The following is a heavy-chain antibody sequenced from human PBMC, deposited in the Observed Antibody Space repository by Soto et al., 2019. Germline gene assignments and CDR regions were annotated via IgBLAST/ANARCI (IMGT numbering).Heavy chain of an antibody. D-gene: IGHD6-13*01. CDR2: ISSSSSYT. CDR1: GFTFSDYY. Sequence: GGSLRLSCAASGFTFSDYYMSWIRQAPGKGLEWVSYISSSSSYTNYADSVKGRFTISRDNAKNSLYLQMNSLRAEDTAVYYCARAPYIAAAVHFDYWGQGTLVTVSS. CDR3: ARAPYIAAAVHFDY. V-gene: IGHV3-11*06. J-gene: IGHJ4*02.